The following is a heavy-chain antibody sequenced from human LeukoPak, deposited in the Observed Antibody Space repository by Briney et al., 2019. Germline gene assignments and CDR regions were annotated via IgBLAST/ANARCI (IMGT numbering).Heavy chain of an antibody. D-gene: IGHD3-22*01. CDR1: GYTFTGYY. CDR2: INPNSGDT. V-gene: IGHV1-2*02. CDR3: ARRGYYYDSSGRPADAFDI. J-gene: IGHJ3*02. Sequence: ASVKVSCKASGYTFTGYYIHWVRQAPGQGLEWMGWINPNSGDTNFAQNFQGRVTMSRDTSISTVYMELSGLRLGDTAVYFCARRGYYYDSSGRPADAFDIWGQGTMVTVSS.